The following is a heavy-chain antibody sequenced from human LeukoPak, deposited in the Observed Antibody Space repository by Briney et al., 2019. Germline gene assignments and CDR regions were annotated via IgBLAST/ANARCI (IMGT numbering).Heavy chain of an antibody. J-gene: IGHJ4*02. V-gene: IGHV3-74*01. CDR2: ISSDGSNT. Sequence: QAGGSLRLSCAASGFTFSTYWMHWVRQAPGKGPVWASRISSDGSNTIYADSVKGRFTISRDNAKNTLYLQMNSLRAEDAAVYYCVRDKISGWFVDQWGQGTLVTVSS. D-gene: IGHD6-19*01. CDR1: GFTFSTYW. CDR3: VRDKISGWFVDQ.